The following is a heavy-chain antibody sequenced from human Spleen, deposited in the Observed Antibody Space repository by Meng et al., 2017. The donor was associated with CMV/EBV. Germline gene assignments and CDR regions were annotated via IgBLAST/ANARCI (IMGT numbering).Heavy chain of an antibody. Sequence: GESLKISCAASGFTFADYAMHWVPPPPGKGLEWVSLIYNGGPTYYAESVKGRFTISRDNSKNTVWLQMNRLRADDTAVYYCAMFRGVTTPLDYWGQGTLVTVSS. CDR2: IYNGGPT. CDR1: GFTFADYA. CDR3: AMFRGVTTPLDY. D-gene: IGHD3-10*01. J-gene: IGHJ4*02. V-gene: IGHV3-NL1*01.